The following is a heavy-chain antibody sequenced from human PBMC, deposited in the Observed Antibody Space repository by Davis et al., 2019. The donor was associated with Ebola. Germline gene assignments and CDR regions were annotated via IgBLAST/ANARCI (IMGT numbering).Heavy chain of an antibody. J-gene: IGHJ3*02. CDR3: ARRWYYYDSSGYERIAFDI. CDR1: GYSFTSYW. D-gene: IGHD3-22*01. Sequence: PGGSLRLSCQGSGYSFTSYWIGWVRQMPGKGLERMGIIYPGDSDTRYSPSFQGQVTISADKSISTAYLQWSSLKASDTAMYYCARRWYYYDSSGYERIAFDIWGQGTMVTVSS. CDR2: IYPGDSDT. V-gene: IGHV5-51*01.